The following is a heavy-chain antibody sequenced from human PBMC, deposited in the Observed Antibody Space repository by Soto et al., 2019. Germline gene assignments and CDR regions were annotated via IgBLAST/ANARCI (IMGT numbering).Heavy chain of an antibody. V-gene: IGHV4-39*01. CDR3: ARPKGTTVTYYDAFDI. CDR2: IYYSGST. Sequence: QLQLQESGPGLVKPSETLSLTCTVSGGSISSSSYYWGWIRQPPGKGLEWIGSIYYSGSTYYNPSLKSRVTISVDTSKNQFSLKLSSVTAADTAVYYCARPKGTTVTYYDAFDIWGQGTMVTVSS. D-gene: IGHD4-17*01. CDR1: GGSISSSSYY. J-gene: IGHJ3*02.